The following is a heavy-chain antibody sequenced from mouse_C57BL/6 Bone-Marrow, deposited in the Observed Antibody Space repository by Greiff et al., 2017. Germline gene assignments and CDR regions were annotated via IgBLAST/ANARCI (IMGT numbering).Heavy chain of an antibody. CDR1: GYTFTDYY. D-gene: IGHD1-1*01. V-gene: IGHV1-19*01. CDR2: INPYNGGT. Sequence: EVQLQQSGPVLVKPGASVKMSCKASGYTFTDYYMNLVKQSHGKSLEWIGVINPYNGGTSYNQKFKGKATLTVDKSSSTAYMELNSLTSEDSAVYYCADTTVVDAFDYWGQGTTLTVSS. CDR3: ADTTVVDAFDY. J-gene: IGHJ2*01.